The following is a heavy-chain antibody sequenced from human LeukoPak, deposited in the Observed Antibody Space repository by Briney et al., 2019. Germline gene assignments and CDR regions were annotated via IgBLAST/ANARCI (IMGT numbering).Heavy chain of an antibody. D-gene: IGHD3-22*01. CDR3: ARALGSWDSSGYYSYRYFQH. V-gene: IGHV4-34*01. Sequence: PSETLSLTCDVHGGSFSGYYWSWIRQPPGKGLEWIGEINHSGSTNYNPSLKSRVTISVDTSKNQFSLKLSSVTAADTAVYYCARALGSWDSSGYYSYRYFQHWGQGTLVTVSS. CDR2: INHSGST. CDR1: GGSFSGYY. J-gene: IGHJ1*01.